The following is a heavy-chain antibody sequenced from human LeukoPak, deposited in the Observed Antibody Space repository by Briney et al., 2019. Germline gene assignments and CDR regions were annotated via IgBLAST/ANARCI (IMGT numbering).Heavy chain of an antibody. D-gene: IGHD3-10*02. CDR3: ARADVGPFDP. CDR2: ISSSGGTI. V-gene: IGHV3-48*03. CDR1: GFTFCHYE. J-gene: IGHJ5*02. Sequence: GGSLRLSCIGSGFTFCHYEMNWVRQAQGKGLEGVSYISSSGGTIYYADSVKGRFTISRDNAKNSLYLQVNSLRAEDTAVYYCARADVGPFDPWGQGTLVTVSS.